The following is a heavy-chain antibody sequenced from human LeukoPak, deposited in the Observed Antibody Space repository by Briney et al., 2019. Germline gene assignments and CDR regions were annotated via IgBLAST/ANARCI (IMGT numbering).Heavy chain of an antibody. CDR3: AAGSMVRGVIISWFDP. CDR2: IIPIFGTA. CDR1: GGTFSSYA. J-gene: IGHJ5*02. V-gene: IGHV1-69*01. Sequence: ASVKVSCKASGGTFSSYAISWVRQAPGQGLEWMGGIIPIFGTANYAQKFQGRVTITADESTSTAYMELSSLRSEDTAVYYCAAGSMVRGVIISWFDPWGQGTLVTVSS. D-gene: IGHD3-10*01.